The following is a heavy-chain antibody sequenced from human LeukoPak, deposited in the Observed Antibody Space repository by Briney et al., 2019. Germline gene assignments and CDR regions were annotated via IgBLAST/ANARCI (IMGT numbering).Heavy chain of an antibody. J-gene: IGHJ4*02. CDR2: ISYDGRSQ. D-gene: IGHD6-25*01. Sequence: GGSLGLSCAASGFIFSNYTLHWVRQPPGKGLEWVAAISYDGRSQYYADSVKDRFIISRDDSNNTVYLQLNSLRSGDTAVYFCARMNRGSGDYWGQGTLVSVSS. V-gene: IGHV3-30*14. CDR1: GFIFSNYT. CDR3: ARMNRGSGDY.